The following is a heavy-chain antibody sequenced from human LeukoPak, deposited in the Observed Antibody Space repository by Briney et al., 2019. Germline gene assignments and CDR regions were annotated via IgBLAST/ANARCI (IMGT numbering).Heavy chain of an antibody. V-gene: IGHV4-34*01. D-gene: IGHD3-22*01. CDR2: INHSGST. CDR1: GGSFSGYY. CDR3: ARDRRSDSSGYGNYYYYYGMDV. J-gene: IGHJ6*02. Sequence: SETLYLTCAVYGGSFSGYYWSWIRQPPGKGLEWIGEINHSGSTNYNPSLKSRVTISVNTSKNQFSLKLCSVTAADTAVYYCARDRRSDSSGYGNYYYYYGMDVWGQGTTVTVSS.